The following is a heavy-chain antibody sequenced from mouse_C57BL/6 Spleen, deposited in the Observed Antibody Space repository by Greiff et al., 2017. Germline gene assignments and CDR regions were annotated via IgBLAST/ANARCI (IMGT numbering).Heavy chain of an antibody. J-gene: IGHJ3*01. Sequence: QVQLQQPGAELVKPGASVKLSCKASGYTFTSYWMHWVKQRPGQGLEWIGMIHPNSGSTNYNEKFKSKATLTVDKSSSTAYMQLSSLTSEDSAVXYCARPGGSSPWFAYWGQGTLVTVSA. V-gene: IGHV1-64*01. D-gene: IGHD1-1*01. CDR2: IHPNSGST. CDR1: GYTFTSYW. CDR3: ARPGGSSPWFAY.